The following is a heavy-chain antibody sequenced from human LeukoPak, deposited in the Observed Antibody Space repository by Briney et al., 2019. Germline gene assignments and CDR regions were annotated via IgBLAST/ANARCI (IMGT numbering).Heavy chain of an antibody. V-gene: IGHV3-74*01. CDR3: ARGSYYFDY. CDR2: ISGDGSGT. J-gene: IGHJ4*02. CDR1: GFTFRSYW. Sequence: GGSLRLSCAASGFTFRSYWMHWVRQAPGKGLVWVSRISGDGSGTNYADSVKGRFTISRDNAKNTLYLHMNSLRAEDTAVYYCARGSYYFDYWVQATLVTVSS.